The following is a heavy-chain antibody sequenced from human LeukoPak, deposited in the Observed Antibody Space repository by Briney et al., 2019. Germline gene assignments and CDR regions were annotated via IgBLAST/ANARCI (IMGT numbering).Heavy chain of an antibody. D-gene: IGHD6-19*01. V-gene: IGHV4-4*07. CDR3: ARVLPQWLARYYFDY. Sequence: PSETLSLTCTVSGGSISSYYWSWIRQPAGKGLEWIGRIYTSGSTNYNPSLKSRVTMSVDTSKNQFSLKLNSVTAADTAVYYCARVLPQWLARYYFDYWGQGTLVTVSS. CDR2: IYTSGST. J-gene: IGHJ4*02. CDR1: GGSISSYY.